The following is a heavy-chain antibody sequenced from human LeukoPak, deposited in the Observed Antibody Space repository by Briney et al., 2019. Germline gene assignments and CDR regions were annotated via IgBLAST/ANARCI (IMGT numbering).Heavy chain of an antibody. CDR1: GGSISSYY. J-gene: IGHJ4*02. V-gene: IGHV4-59*01. CDR3: ARNGIVGATPYFDY. D-gene: IGHD1-26*01. CDR2: IYYSGST. Sequence: PSETLSLTCTVSGGSISSYYWSWIRQPPGKGLERIGYIYYSGSTNYNPSLKSRVTISVDTSKNQFSLKLSSVTAADTAVYYCARNGIVGATPYFDYWGQGTLVTVSS.